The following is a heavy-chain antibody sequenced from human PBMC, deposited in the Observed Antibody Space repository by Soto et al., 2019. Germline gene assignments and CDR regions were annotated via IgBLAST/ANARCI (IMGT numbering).Heavy chain of an antibody. CDR1: GYTFTSYG. V-gene: IGHV1-18*01. D-gene: IGHD2-2*01. CDR3: ARDRSLASCSSTSCSDY. J-gene: IGHJ4*02. CDR2: ISAYNGNT. Sequence: QVQLVQSGAEVKKPGASVKVSCKASGYTFTSYGISWVRQAPGQGLEWMGWISAYNGNTNYAQKLQGRVTMTTDTSTSTAYMELRSLRADDTAVYYCARDRSLASCSSTSCSDYWGQGTLVTVSS.